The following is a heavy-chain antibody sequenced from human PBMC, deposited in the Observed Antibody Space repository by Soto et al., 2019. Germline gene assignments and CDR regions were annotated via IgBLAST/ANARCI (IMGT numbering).Heavy chain of an antibody. CDR1: GYTFTSYA. Sequence: ASVKVSCKASGYTFTSYAMHWVRQAPGQRLEWMGWMNADSGNTSYSQKFQGRVTMTRNTSISTAYMELSSLRSEDTAVYYCAREKTSYGMDVWGQGTTVTVSS. CDR2: MNADSGNT. V-gene: IGHV1-8*01. J-gene: IGHJ6*02. CDR3: AREKTSYGMDV.